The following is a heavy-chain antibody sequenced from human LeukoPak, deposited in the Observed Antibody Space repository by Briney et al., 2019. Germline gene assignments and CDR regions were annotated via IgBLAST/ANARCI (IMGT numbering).Heavy chain of an antibody. J-gene: IGHJ4*02. Sequence: GGSLRLSCAASGFTFSSHGMHWVRQAPGEGLKWVAVLWSDGSHKYYADSVKGRFTISRDSSKNMLYLQMNSLRADDTAVYYRARDKYGGSGSYIDYWGQGTLVTVSS. CDR2: LWSDGSHK. CDR3: ARDKYGGSGSYIDY. V-gene: IGHV3-33*01. D-gene: IGHD3-10*01. CDR1: GFTFSSHG.